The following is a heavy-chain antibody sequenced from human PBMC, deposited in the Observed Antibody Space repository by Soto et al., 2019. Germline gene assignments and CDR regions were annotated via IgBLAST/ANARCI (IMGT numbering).Heavy chain of an antibody. V-gene: IGHV4-4*07. D-gene: IGHD6-6*01. CDR1: GGCMNDYY. J-gene: IGHJ6*02. Sequence: PXASLSLTCTVCGGCMNDYYWSWIRQPAGKGLEWIGRIFTSGNTNYNPSLRSRLTMSVDTSTNQVSLRLTSVTAADTAVYYCASGRLVSRYYGLDVWGQGTTVTVSS. CDR2: IFTSGNT. CDR3: ASGRLVSRYYGLDV.